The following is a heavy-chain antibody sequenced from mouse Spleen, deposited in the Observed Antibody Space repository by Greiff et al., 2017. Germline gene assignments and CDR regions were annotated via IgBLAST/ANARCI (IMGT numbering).Heavy chain of an antibody. CDR3: ASQMPPFAY. J-gene: IGHJ3*01. Sequence: EVQGVESGGGLVKPGGSLKLSCAASGFTFSSYAMSWVRQTPEKRLEWVATISSGGSYTYYPDSVKGRCPISRDNAKNTLYLQMSSLRSEDTAMYYCASQMPPFAYWGQGTLVTVSA. CDR1: GFTFSSYA. CDR2: ISSGGSYT. D-gene: IGHD6-1*01. V-gene: IGHV5-9-3*01.